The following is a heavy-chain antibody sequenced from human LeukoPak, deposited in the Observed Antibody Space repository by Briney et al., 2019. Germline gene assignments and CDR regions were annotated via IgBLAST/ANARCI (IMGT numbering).Heavy chain of an antibody. CDR3: ARGGLATVMTGGDY. CDR1: GFTFSSYS. CDR2: ISSGSGYI. D-gene: IGHD3-16*01. V-gene: IGHV3-21*01. J-gene: IGHJ4*02. Sequence: IPGGSLRLSCAASGFTFSSYSMNWVRQAPGKGLEWVSTISSGSGYIYYADSLKGRFTISRDNAKNSLYLQMNSLRADDTALYYCARGGLATVMTGGDYWGQGILVTVSS.